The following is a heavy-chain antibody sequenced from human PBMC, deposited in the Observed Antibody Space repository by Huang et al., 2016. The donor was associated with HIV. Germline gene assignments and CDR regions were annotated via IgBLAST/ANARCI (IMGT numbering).Heavy chain of an antibody. D-gene: IGHD1-1*01. J-gene: IGHJ3*02. V-gene: IGHV4-34*01. CDR1: GGSFSGYY. Sequence: QVQLQQWGAGLLKPSETLSLTCAVYGGSFSGYYWSWIRQSPVKGLEWIGEINHSGSTNDNPALKSRLTISVETSKNQFSLKLSSVTAADTAVYYCARERMMSWLDDHDAFDIWGQGTMVTVSS. CDR2: INHSGST. CDR3: ARERMMSWLDDHDAFDI.